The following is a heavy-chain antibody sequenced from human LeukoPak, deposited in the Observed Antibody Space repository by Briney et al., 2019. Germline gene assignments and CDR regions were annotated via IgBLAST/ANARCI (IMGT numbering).Heavy chain of an antibody. CDR1: GGTFSNYA. CDR3: AIGSGSYQGGWFDP. CDR2: IAPLFGTT. D-gene: IGHD1-26*01. J-gene: IGHJ5*02. Sequence: SVKVSCKASGGTFSNYAINWVRQAPGQGLEWMGGIAPLFGTTNYAQRFQGRVTITTDESTSSAYMELSSLRSDDTAVYYCAIGSGSYQGGWFDPWGQGTLVTVSS. V-gene: IGHV1-69*05.